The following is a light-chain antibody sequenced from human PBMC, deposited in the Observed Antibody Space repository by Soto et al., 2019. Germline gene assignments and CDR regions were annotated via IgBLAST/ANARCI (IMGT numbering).Light chain of an antibody. CDR3: QRYNSVPVA. CDR2: SAS. V-gene: IGKV1-27*01. J-gene: IGKJ5*01. Sequence: IQKTQSPSSLSASVGDRVTITCRASQDIEIYLAWYQQRPGTVPKLLIYSASTLQSGFPSRFSGSGSGTDFTLTISSLQPEDAATYYCQRYNSVPVAFGQGTRLEIK. CDR1: QDIEIY.